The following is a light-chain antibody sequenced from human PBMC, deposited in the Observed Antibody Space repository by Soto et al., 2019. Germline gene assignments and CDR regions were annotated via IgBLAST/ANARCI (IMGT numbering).Light chain of an antibody. CDR2: GNS. CDR3: QSYDSSFEV. J-gene: IGLJ2*01. V-gene: IGLV1-40*01. CDR1: SSNIGAGYD. Sequence: QPVLTQPPSVSGAPGQRVTISCTGSSSNIGAGYDVHWYQQLPGTAPKLLIYGNSNRPSGVPDRFSGSKSGTSASLAITGLQAEDEADYYCQSYDSSFEVFGGGTKVTVL.